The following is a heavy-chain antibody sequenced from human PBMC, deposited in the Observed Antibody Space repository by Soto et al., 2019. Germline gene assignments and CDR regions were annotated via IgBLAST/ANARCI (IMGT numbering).Heavy chain of an antibody. J-gene: IGHJ4*02. CDR2: INTDGSSA. V-gene: IGHV3-74*01. Sequence: EVQVVESGGGFVQPGGSLRLSCAASGFTFSKYWMHWVRQAPGKGLVWVSRINTDGSSASYADSVKGRFTISRDNAKNTLYLQMISLRVEDTALYYCAREGCYSLSYPDCWGQGTLVTVSS. CDR1: GFTFSKYW. CDR3: AREGCYSLSYPDC. D-gene: IGHD1-26*01.